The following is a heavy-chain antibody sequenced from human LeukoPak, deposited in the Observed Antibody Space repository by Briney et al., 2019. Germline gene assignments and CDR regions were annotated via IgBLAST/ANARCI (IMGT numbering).Heavy chain of an antibody. V-gene: IGHV4-34*01. J-gene: IGHJ6*03. D-gene: IGHD3-10*01. CDR2: INHSGST. CDR3: ARGFYYYGSGSHYQRYYYYFMDV. CDR1: GGSYSGYY. Sequence: SETLSLTCAVYGGSYSGYYWSWMRQPPGKGLEWIGEINHSGSTNYNPSLKSRVTISVDTSKNQFSLKLSSVTAADTAVYYCARGFYYYGSGSHYQRYYYYFMDVWGKGTTVTVSS.